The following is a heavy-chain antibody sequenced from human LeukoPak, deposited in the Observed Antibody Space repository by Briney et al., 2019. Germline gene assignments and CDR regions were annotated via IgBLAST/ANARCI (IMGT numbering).Heavy chain of an antibody. D-gene: IGHD3-9*01. CDR2: INPNSGGT. V-gene: IGHV1-2*02. J-gene: IGHJ5*02. Sequence: ASVKVSCKASGYTFTGYYMHWVRPAPGQGLEWLGWINPNSGGTNYAQKFQGRVTMTRDTSISTAYMELSRLRSDDTAVYYCARAGYDILTGYYTDWFDPWGQGTLVTVSS. CDR3: ARAGYDILTGYYTDWFDP. CDR1: GYTFTGYY.